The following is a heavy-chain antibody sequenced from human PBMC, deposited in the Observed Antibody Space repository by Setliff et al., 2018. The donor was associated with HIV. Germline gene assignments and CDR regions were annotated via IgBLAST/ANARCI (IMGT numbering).Heavy chain of an antibody. CDR2: FDPEDGET. CDR1: GYMILGYK. D-gene: IGHD6-19*01. V-gene: IGHV1-24*01. J-gene: IGHJ4*02. Sequence: ASVKVSCKAIGYMILGYKMNWVRQAPGKGLEWMGGFDPEDGETVYAQKFQGRVTITADYSTDTAQIELRSLRSDDTAVYYCVTAQWTVVLPAPRETHFESWGQGTLVTVSS. CDR3: VTAQWTVVLPAPRETHFES.